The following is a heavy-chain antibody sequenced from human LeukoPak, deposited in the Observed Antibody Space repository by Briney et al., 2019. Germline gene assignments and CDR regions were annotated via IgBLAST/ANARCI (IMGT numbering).Heavy chain of an antibody. Sequence: SVKVSCKASGGTFSSYAISWVRQAPGQGLEWMGRIIPIFGTANYAQKFQGRVTITTDESTSTAYMELSSLRSEDTAVYYCARVSSLIAAAGVHSYHYYYYMDVWGKGTTVTVSS. CDR2: IIPIFGTA. CDR3: ARVSSLIAAAGVHSYHYYYYMDV. J-gene: IGHJ6*03. D-gene: IGHD6-13*01. V-gene: IGHV1-69*05. CDR1: GGTFSSYA.